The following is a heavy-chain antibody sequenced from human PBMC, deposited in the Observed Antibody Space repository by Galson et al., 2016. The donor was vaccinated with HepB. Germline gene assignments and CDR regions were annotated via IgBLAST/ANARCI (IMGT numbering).Heavy chain of an antibody. CDR2: ITQSVTT. D-gene: IGHD6-6*01. V-gene: IGHV4-34*01. Sequence: SETLSLTCAVYAGSFSGYSWTWIRQPPGKGLEWIGEITQSVTTNYNPSLKSRLSISVDTSKKQFSLKLNAVTAADTAVYYFARARGRQLGLTTYYPSGMDDWGQGTTVTVSS. CDR1: AGSFSGYS. CDR3: ARARGRQLGLTTYYPSGMDD. J-gene: IGHJ6*02.